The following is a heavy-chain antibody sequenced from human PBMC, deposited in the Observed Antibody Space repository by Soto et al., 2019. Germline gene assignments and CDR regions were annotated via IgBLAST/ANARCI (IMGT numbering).Heavy chain of an antibody. D-gene: IGHD2-2*02. J-gene: IGHJ6*02. CDR3: ARGGADIVVVPAAIPPARGMDV. CDR2: IIPIFGTA. V-gene: IGHV1-69*06. Sequence: GASVKVSCKASGGTFSSYAISWVRQAPGQGLEWMGGIIPIFGTANYAQKFQGRVTITADKSTSTAYMELSSLRSEDTAVYFCARGGADIVVVPAAIPPARGMDVWGQGTTVTGS. CDR1: GGTFSSYA.